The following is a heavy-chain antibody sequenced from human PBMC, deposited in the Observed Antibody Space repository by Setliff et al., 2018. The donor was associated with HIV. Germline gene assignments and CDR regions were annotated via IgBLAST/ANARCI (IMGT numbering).Heavy chain of an antibody. CDR3: ARDRSSGWSKDWFDT. CDR1: GGSINSGGYY. Sequence: KPSETLSLTCTVSGGSINSGGYYWVWIRQPALKGLEWIGRIYISGSTNYNPSFNSRVTMSVDTSKNQFSLRLTSVTAADTAMYHCARDRSSGWSKDWFDTWGQGILVTVSS. D-gene: IGHD6-19*01. J-gene: IGHJ5*02. V-gene: IGHV4-61*02. CDR2: IYISGST.